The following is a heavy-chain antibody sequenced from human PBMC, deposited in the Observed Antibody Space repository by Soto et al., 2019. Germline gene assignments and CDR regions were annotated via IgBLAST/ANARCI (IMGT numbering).Heavy chain of an antibody. CDR2: ISSSGSII. CDR3: ARDPGSYDSSGYFDY. D-gene: IGHD3-22*01. CDR1: GFTFSDYY. V-gene: IGHV3-11*01. J-gene: IGHJ4*02. Sequence: PGGSLRLSCAASGFTFSDYYMSWIRQAPGKGLEWVSYISSSGSIIYYADSVKGRFTISRDNARNSLYLQLNSLRAEDTAVYYCARDPGSYDSSGYFDYWGQGTLVTVSS.